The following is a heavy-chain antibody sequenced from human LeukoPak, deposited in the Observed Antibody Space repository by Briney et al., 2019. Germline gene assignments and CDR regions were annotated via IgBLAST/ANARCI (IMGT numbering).Heavy chain of an antibody. CDR2: ISGSGGST. J-gene: IGHJ5*02. D-gene: IGHD3-3*01. Sequence: GGSLRLSCAASGFTFSSYAMGWVRQAPGKGLEWVSAISGSGGSTYYADSVKGRFTISRDNSKNTLYLQMNSLRAEDTAVYYCAKDETRWSGYSNWFDPWGQGTLVTVSS. V-gene: IGHV3-23*01. CDR1: GFTFSSYA. CDR3: AKDETRWSGYSNWFDP.